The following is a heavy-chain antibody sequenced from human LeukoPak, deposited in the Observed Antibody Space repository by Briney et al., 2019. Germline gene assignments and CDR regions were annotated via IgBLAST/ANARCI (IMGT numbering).Heavy chain of an antibody. CDR2: IYYSGST. CDR1: GGSFSGYY. Sequence: SETLSLTCAVYGGSFSGYYWSWIRQPPGKGLEWIGYIYYSGSTNYNPSLKSRVTMSVDTSKNQFSLKLSSVTAADTAVYYCARATGNSSSWFNYYYYMDVWGKGTTVTISS. J-gene: IGHJ6*03. D-gene: IGHD6-13*01. CDR3: ARATGNSSSWFNYYYYMDV. V-gene: IGHV4-59*01.